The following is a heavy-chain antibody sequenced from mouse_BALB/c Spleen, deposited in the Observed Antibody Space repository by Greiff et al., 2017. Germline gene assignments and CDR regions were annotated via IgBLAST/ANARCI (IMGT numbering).Heavy chain of an antibody. Sequence: EVKLVESGGGLVQPGGSMKLSCVASGFTFSNYWMNWVRQSPEKGLEWVAEIRLKSNNYATHYAESVKGRFTISRDDSKSSVYLQMNNLRAEDTGIYYCTRGFAWFAYWGQGTLVTVSA. CDR1: GFTFSNYW. CDR2: IRLKSNNYAT. J-gene: IGHJ3*01. V-gene: IGHV6-6*02. CDR3: TRGFAWFAY.